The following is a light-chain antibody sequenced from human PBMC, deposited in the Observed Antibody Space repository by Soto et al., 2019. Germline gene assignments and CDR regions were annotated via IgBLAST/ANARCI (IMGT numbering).Light chain of an antibody. CDR1: SSDIGAYNF. V-gene: IGLV2-14*03. CDR2: DVN. CDR3: TSWTTSTTMI. J-gene: IGLJ2*01. Sequence: QSALTQPASVSGSPGQSITISCTGTSSDIGAYNFVSWYQQHPGKAPKLMLYDVNIRPSGVSNRFSGSKSGNTASLTISGLQAEDEADYDCTSWTTSTTMIFGGGTQLTVL.